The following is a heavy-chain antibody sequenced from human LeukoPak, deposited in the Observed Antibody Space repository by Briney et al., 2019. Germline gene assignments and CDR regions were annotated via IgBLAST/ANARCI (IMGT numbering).Heavy chain of an antibody. D-gene: IGHD3-22*01. Sequence: GGSLRLSCATSGFIFSSTSLSWVRQAPGKGLEWVGRIRSNSDGGTIDYAAPVKGRFTLSRDDSKTTLYLQMNSLQTEDTAVYYCATDFYDSTWGQGTLVTVSS. CDR3: ATDFYDST. CDR1: GFIFSSTS. V-gene: IGHV3-15*01. CDR2: IRSNSDGGTI. J-gene: IGHJ5*02.